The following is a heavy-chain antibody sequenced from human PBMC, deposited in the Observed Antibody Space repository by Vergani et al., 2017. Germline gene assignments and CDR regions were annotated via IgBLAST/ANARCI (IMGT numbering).Heavy chain of an antibody. J-gene: IGHJ6*02. V-gene: IGHV3-23*01. CDR2: ISGSGGST. CDR3: AKANPRNSGYDYLYYYHAMGV. CDR1: GFTFNHYA. D-gene: IGHD5-12*01. Sequence: EVQLLESGGDLVQPGGSLRLSCAASGFTFNHYAMNWVRQAPGKGLEWVSGISGSGGSTYYAGSVKGRFTISRDSYKTTLYLQMNSLSAGYTAVYYCAKANPRNSGYDYLYYYHAMGVWGQGTTVTVAS.